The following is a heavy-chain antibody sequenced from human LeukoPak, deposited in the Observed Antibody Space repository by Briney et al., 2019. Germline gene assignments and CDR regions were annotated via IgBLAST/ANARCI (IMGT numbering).Heavy chain of an antibody. CDR2: IYWDDDK. CDR1: GFSLSTSGVG. V-gene: IGHV2-5*02. D-gene: IGHD2-21*02. CDR3: SHRHNLGVTGPVVTFDS. Sequence: SGPTLVNPTQTLTLTCTFSGFSLSTSGVGVGWIRQPPGKALEWLALIYWDDDKRYSPSLKNRLTITKDTSKNQVILTMTNMDPVDTATYYCSHRHNLGVTGPVVTFDSWGQGTLVTVSS. J-gene: IGHJ5*01.